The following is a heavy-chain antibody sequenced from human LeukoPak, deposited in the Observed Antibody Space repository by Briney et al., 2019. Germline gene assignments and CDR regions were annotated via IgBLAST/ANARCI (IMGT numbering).Heavy chain of an antibody. CDR2: INTNTGNP. J-gene: IGHJ4*02. D-gene: IGHD6-19*01. CDR1: GSTFTSYA. Sequence: ASVKLSCTASGSTFTSYAMNWVRQAPGQGLEWMGWINTNTGNPTYAKRFTGRFVFSLDTSVSTASLQINSLKAEDTAAYYCARGSPIAVGGSYFDYWGQGTLVTVSS. CDR3: ARGSPIAVGGSYFDY. V-gene: IGHV7-4-1*02.